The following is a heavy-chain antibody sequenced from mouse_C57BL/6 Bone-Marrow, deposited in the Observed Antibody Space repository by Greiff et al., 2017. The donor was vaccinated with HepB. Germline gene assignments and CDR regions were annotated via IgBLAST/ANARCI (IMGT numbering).Heavy chain of an antibody. CDR2: IHPNSGST. CDR3: ARIRKPYSRYFDY. Sequence: QVQLQQPGAELVKPGASVKLSCKASGYTFTSYWMHWVKQRPGQGLEWIGMIHPNSGSTNYNEKFKSKATLTVDKSSSTAYMQLSSLTSEDSAVYYWARIRKPYSRYFDYWGQGTTLTVSS. J-gene: IGHJ2*01. CDR1: GYTFTSYW. D-gene: IGHD2-12*01. V-gene: IGHV1-64*01.